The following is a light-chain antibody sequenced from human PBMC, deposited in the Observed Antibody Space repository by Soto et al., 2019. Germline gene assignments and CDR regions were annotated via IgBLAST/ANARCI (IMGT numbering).Light chain of an antibody. J-gene: IGKJ5*01. CDR2: DVS. CDR1: QSISGY. CDR3: QQRNYWQVT. Sequence: EVGLTQYKVTLSLSPGERATLSCRASQSISGYLAWYQQKPGQAPRLLIYDVSNRATGIPARFSGSGSGTDFTLTISSLEPEDFAIYYCQQRNYWQVTFGQGTLLEIK. V-gene: IGKV3-11*01.